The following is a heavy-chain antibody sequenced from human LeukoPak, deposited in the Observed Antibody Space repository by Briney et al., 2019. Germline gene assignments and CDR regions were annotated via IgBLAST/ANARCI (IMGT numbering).Heavy chain of an antibody. CDR1: GFTFSSYC. V-gene: IGHV3-33*01. CDR3: ARAGYCSGGSCYGSDY. D-gene: IGHD2-15*01. J-gene: IGHJ4*02. Sequence: GRSLRLSCAASGFTFSSYCMHWVRQAPGKGLEWVAAIWYDGSIQYYADSVKGRFTISRDNSKNTLYLQMDSLRAEETAVYYCARAGYCSGGSCYGSDYWGQGTLVSVSS. CDR2: IWYDGSIQ.